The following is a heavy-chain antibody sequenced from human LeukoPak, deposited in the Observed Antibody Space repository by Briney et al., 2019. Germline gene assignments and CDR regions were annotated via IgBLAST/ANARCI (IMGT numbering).Heavy chain of an antibody. CDR3: ARGRPTNLGGIY. CDR1: GYTFTSHH. V-gene: IGHV1-8*02. D-gene: IGHD7-27*01. CDR2: MNPNSGNT. Sequence: ASVKVSCKASGYTFTSHHINWVLQAAGQGLEWMGWMNPNSGNTAYAQKFQGRVTMTWDTSINTAYMELGSLRSEDTAVYYCARGRPTNLGGIYWGQGTLATVSS. J-gene: IGHJ4*02.